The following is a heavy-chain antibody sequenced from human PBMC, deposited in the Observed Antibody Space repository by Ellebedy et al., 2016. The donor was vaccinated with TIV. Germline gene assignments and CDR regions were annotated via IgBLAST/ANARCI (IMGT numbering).Heavy chain of an antibody. CDR1: GGSVSSGSYY. CDR3: ARGNDFWSGSRGINWFDP. V-gene: IGHV4-61*01. Sequence: ESLKISCTVSGGSVSSGSYYWSWIRQPPGKGLEWIGYIYYSGSTNYNPSLKSRVTISVNTSKNQFSLKLSSVTAADTAVYYCARGNDFWSGSRGINWFDPWGQGTLVTVSS. D-gene: IGHD3-3*01. CDR2: IYYSGST. J-gene: IGHJ5*02.